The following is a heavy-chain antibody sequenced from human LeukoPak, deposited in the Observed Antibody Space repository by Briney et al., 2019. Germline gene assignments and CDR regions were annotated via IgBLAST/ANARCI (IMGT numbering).Heavy chain of an antibody. Sequence: GGSLRLSCAASGFTVSSNYMSWVRQAPGKGLEWVSVIYSGGSTYYADSVKGRFTISRDNSKNTVDLQMNSLRAEDTAVYYCARGHDYDSSVAYWGQRTLVTVSS. J-gene: IGHJ4*02. V-gene: IGHV3-66*01. CDR1: GFTVSSNY. CDR3: ARGHDYDSSVAY. D-gene: IGHD3-22*01. CDR2: IYSGGST.